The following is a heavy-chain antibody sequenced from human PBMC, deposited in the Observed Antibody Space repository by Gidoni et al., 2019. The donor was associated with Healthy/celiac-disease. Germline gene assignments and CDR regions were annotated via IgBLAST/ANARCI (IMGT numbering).Heavy chain of an antibody. CDR1: GFTFSSYS. Sequence: EVQLVESGGGLVKPGGSLRLSCAASGFTFSSYSMNWVRQAPGKGLEWVSSISSSSSYIYYADSVKGRFTISRDNAKNSLYLQMNSLRAEDTAVYYCARDLYYDSSGYYPAGMDVWGQGTTVTVSS. D-gene: IGHD3-22*01. CDR2: ISSSSSYI. J-gene: IGHJ6*02. CDR3: ARDLYYDSSGYYPAGMDV. V-gene: IGHV3-21*01.